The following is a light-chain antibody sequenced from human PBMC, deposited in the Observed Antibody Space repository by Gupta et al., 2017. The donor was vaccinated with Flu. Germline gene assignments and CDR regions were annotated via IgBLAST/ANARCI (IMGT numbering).Light chain of an antibody. J-gene: IGKJ4*01. CDR2: AAS. Sequence: DIQMTQSPSSLSASVGDRVTITCRASQSISSYLHWYQQKPGKAPKLLIYAASSWQSRVPSRFSCSGSVTDFTLTMSSRQPEDFANYYCEQSYSSLTFGGGTKVEIK. CDR3: EQSYSSLT. V-gene: IGKV1-39*01. CDR1: QSISSY.